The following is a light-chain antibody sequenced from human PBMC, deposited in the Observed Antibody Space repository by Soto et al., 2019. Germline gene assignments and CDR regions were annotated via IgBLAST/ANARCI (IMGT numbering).Light chain of an antibody. CDR3: QKYGGSPST. CDR1: QTIDNT. J-gene: IGKJ5*01. V-gene: IGKV3-20*01. Sequence: EIVMTQSPATLSLSPGERATLSCRASQTIDNTLAWYQRKPGQAPRLLIYDASTRATGVPARFSGSGSGTDLTLTISRLEPEDFAVYYCQKYGGSPSTFGQGTRLEIK. CDR2: DAS.